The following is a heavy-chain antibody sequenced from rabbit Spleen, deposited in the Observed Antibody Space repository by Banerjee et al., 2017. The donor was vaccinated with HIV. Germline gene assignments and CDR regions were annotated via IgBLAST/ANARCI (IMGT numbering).Heavy chain of an antibody. D-gene: IGHD2-1*01. CDR1: GIDFSSYYH. V-gene: IGHV1S40*01. CDR3: AKRIGRAGDGVAYFDL. CDR2: IYAGSSGGT. J-gene: IGHJ4*01. Sequence: QSLEESGGDLVKPGGTLTLTCTASGIDFSSYYHMCWVRQAPGKGLEWIACIYAGSSGGTYYASWAKGRFTISKTSSTTVDLKMTSLTAADTATYFCAKRIGRAGDGVAYFDLWGQGTLVTVS.